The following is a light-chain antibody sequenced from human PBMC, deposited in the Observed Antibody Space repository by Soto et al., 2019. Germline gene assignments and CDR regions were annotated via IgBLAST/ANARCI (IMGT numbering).Light chain of an antibody. CDR1: SSNIGAGYD. Sequence: QSVLTQPPSVSGAPGQRVTISCTGSSSNIGAGYDVHWYQQLPGTAPKLIIYGNSNRPSGVPDRFSGSKSGTSASLAITGLQAEDEADYYFQSYDSSMDVVFGGGTKLTVL. CDR2: GNS. J-gene: IGLJ2*01. V-gene: IGLV1-40*01. CDR3: QSYDSSMDVV.